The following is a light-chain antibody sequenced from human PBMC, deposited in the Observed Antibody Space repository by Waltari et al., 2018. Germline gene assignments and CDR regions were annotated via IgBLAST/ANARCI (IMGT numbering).Light chain of an antibody. CDR2: EVT. J-gene: IGLJ1*01. CDR1: SSDVGSSNL. CDR3: YSYAGGRV. V-gene: IGLV2-23*02. Sequence: QSALTQPASVSGSPGQSITLSCTGSSSDVGSSNLVSWYLQPPGKPPKPIIYEVTKRPSGVSNRFSGSKSGNTASLTISGLQAEDEADYYCYSYAGGRVFGTGTKVTVL.